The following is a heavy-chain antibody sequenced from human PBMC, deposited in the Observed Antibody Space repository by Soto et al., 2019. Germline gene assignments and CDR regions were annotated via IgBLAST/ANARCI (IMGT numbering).Heavy chain of an antibody. V-gene: IGHV4-59*01. CDR2: IYYSGST. CDR1: GGFSSSYY. J-gene: IGHJ6*02. CDR3: ARGGYGMDV. Sequence: QVQLQESGPGLVKPSETLSLTCTVSGGFSSSYYWSWIRQPPGKGLESIGYIYYSGSTKYNPSLKSRVTISIDTSKNQFSLKLSSVTAADTAVYYCARGGYGMDVWGQGTTVTVSS.